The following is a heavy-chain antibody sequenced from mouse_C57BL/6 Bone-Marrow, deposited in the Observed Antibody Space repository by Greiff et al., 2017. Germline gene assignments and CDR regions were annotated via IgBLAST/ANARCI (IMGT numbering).Heavy chain of an antibody. J-gene: IGHJ4*01. CDR3: NRRSSVLTSV. V-gene: IGHV1-67*01. CDR2: ICTDNGDA. Sequence: QVQLKQSGPELVRPGASVKISCKASGYTFTDYAMHWVKQRPGQSLEWIGDICTDNGDARYNQKFKDKATLTVDTSSSTAYMERASLTSEDSAVYYCNRRSSVLTSVGGQGTSVTVSS. CDR1: GYTFTDYA. D-gene: IGHD1-1*01.